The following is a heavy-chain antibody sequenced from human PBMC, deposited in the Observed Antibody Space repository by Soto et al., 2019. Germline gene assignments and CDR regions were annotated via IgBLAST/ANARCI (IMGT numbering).Heavy chain of an antibody. CDR3: ARRTAGWYFDL. CDR1: GFMFNSYA. D-gene: IGHD6-19*01. Sequence: EVQLVESGGGLVQPGGSLRLSCAASGFMFNSYAMHWVRQAPGKGLEYVSAISSLGDSTFYANSVKDSFTISRDNSKNTHKLHMGSLRAEDMAVYYGARRTAGWYFDLWGRGTLVTVSS. V-gene: IGHV3-64*01. J-gene: IGHJ2*01. CDR2: ISSLGDST.